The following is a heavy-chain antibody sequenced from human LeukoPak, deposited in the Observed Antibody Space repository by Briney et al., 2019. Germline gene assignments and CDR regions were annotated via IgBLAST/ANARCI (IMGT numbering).Heavy chain of an antibody. V-gene: IGHV4-59*01. Sequence: PGGSLRLSRAASGFTFSGSAIHWVRQPPGKGLEWVGQIYYSGSTNYNPSLNSRVAISLDTSKNQFSLKLSSVTAADTAVYYCARAGKFYYYGSGSFSPYFDCWGPGTQVTVSS. CDR3: ARAGKFYYYGSGSFSPYFDC. CDR2: IYYSGST. D-gene: IGHD3-10*01. CDR1: GFTFSGSA. J-gene: IGHJ4*02.